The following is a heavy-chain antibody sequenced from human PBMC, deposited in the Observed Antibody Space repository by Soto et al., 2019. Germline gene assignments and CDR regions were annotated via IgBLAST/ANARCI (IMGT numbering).Heavy chain of an antibody. D-gene: IGHD1-20*01. V-gene: IGHV4-39*01. J-gene: IGHJ4*02. CDR2: VYYSGST. Sequence: KAXATLSLTCTVSDGSVSSPTYYWAWVRRPPGKGLQWIGNVYYSGSTFYNPSLKSRVTVSIDTSKNQFSLSLGALTASDTAVYYCARVLTGSRAFDFWGQRALVTVSS. CDR3: ARVLTGSRAFDF. CDR1: DGSVSSPTYY.